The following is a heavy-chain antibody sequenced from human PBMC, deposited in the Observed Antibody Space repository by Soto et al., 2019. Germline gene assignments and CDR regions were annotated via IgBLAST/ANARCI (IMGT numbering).Heavy chain of an antibody. J-gene: IGHJ4*01. Sequence: QVQLQQSGPGLVKPSQTLSLTCAITGDSVSSNSAGWSWVRQSPSRGLEWLGRTYYRSKWYYEYAVSVRGRITINPDTSKNRYSLQLNSVTPEDTAVYFCARGEQYSGRIFDYWGQGTLVTVSS. V-gene: IGHV6-1*01. CDR2: TYYRSKWYY. CDR3: ARGEQYSGRIFDY. D-gene: IGHD1-26*01. CDR1: GDSVSSNSAG.